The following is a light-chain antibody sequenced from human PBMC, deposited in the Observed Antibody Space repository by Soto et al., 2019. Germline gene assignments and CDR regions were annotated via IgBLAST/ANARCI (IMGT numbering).Light chain of an antibody. CDR1: QGISNY. CDR3: QEYDSAPWT. J-gene: IGKJ1*01. Sequence: DIQMTQSPSSLSASVRDRVTITCRASQGISNYLAWYQQKPGKVPKLLIYAAFTLQSGVLSAFSGSGSATDFSLTISSLLTEEVETYYFQEYDSAPWTFGQGTKVDSK. V-gene: IGKV1-27*01. CDR2: AAF.